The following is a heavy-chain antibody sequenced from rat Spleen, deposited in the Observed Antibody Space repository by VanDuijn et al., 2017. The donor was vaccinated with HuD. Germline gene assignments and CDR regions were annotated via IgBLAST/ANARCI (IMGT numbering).Heavy chain of an antibody. V-gene: IGHV5S14*01. CDR2: ISTGGGNT. Sequence: EVQLVESGGGLVQPGRSLKLSCAASGFTFSNYGMAWVRQTPTKGLEWVASISTGGGNTYYRDSVKGRFTISRDNAKNTQYLQMDSLRSEDTATYYCARLKMYTTDYYYRDYVMDAWGQGASVTVSS. D-gene: IGHD1-6*01. J-gene: IGHJ4*01. CDR1: GFTFSNYG. CDR3: ARLKMYTTDYYYRDYVMDA.